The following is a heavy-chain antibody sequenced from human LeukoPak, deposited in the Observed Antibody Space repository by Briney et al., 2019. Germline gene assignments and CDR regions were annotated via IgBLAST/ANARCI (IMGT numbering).Heavy chain of an antibody. J-gene: IGHJ3*02. D-gene: IGHD3-16*01. Sequence: GGSLRPSCAASGFTFSSYEMNWVRQAPGKGLEWVSYISSSGSAIYYADSVKGRFTISRDNAKNSLYLQMNSLRAEDTAVYYCARDTYDYVWGSPDAFDIWGQGTMVTVSS. V-gene: IGHV3-48*03. CDR2: ISSSGSAI. CDR3: ARDTYDYVWGSPDAFDI. CDR1: GFTFSSYE.